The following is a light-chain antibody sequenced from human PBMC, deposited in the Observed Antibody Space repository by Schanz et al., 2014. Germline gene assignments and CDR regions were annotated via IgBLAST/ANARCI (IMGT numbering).Light chain of an antibody. J-gene: IGLJ3*02. V-gene: IGLV2-18*02. CDR1: SSDVGGYNR. CDR3: CSYAGGSTWV. CDR2: DVT. Sequence: QSALTQPPSVSGSPGQSVTISCTGTSSDVGGYNRVSWYQQPPGTAPKLMIYDVTNRPSGVPDRFSGSKSGNTASLTVSGLLSDDEADYHCCSYAGGSTWVFGGGTKLTVL.